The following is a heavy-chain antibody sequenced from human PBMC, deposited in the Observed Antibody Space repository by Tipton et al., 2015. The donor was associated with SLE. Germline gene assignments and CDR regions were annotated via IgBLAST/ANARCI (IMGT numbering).Heavy chain of an antibody. J-gene: IGHJ3*02. CDR1: GFTFSSNW. Sequence: GSLRLSCAASGFTFSSNWMSWVRQAPGKGLEWVAHIQQDGSEEYYVDSVKGRFSVSRDNAKNSLYLQMNSLRVEDTAVYYCAREYHGRFYVNVAFDIWGQGTMVTVSS. D-gene: IGHD1-26*01. CDR2: IQQDGSEE. CDR3: AREYHGRFYVNVAFDI. V-gene: IGHV3-7*01.